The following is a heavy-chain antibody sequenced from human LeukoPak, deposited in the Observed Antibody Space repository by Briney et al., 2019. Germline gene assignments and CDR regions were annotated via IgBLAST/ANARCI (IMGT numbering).Heavy chain of an antibody. CDR2: IYWDDDK. CDR3: AHSRTTYYYGSGSPNWFDP. Sequence: SGPTLVKPTQTLTLTCTFSGFSLSTSGVGVGWIRQPPGKALEWLALIYWDDDKRNSPSLKSRLTITKDTSKNQVVLTMTNMDPVDTATYYCAHSRTTYYYGSGSPNWFDPWGQGTLVTVSS. J-gene: IGHJ5*02. CDR1: GFSLSTSGVG. D-gene: IGHD3-10*01. V-gene: IGHV2-5*02.